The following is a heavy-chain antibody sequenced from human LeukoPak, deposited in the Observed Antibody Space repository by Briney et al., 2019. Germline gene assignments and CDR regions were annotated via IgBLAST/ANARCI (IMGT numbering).Heavy chain of an antibody. CDR3: ARGRPNYYGSGSRWFDP. J-gene: IGHJ5*02. V-gene: IGHV4-61*02. CDR1: GGSISSGGYY. CDR2: IYTSGST. Sequence: SETLSLTCTVSGGSISSGGYYWSWLRQPAGTGLEWFGRIYTSGSTYYNPSLSSRITTSVDTSKHQFSLKLSSATAADTAVYYCARGRPNYYGSGSRWFDPWGEGTLVTVSS. D-gene: IGHD3-10*01.